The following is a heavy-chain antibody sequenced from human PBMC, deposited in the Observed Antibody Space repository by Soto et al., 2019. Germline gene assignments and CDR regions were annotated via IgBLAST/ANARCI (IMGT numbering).Heavy chain of an antibody. CDR1: GGTFRTYA. CDR3: AKGAVAGTPTSYYYYGMDV. D-gene: IGHD6-19*01. Sequence: QVQLLQSGAEVKKPGSSVRVSCEASGGTFRTYAISWVRQAPGQALEWMGEIIPIFGTVNYAQKFQGRVTITADESTTTVYMDLRSLRSEDTAVYYCAKGAVAGTPTSYYYYGMDVWGQGTTVTVSS. J-gene: IGHJ6*02. V-gene: IGHV1-69*12. CDR2: IIPIFGTV.